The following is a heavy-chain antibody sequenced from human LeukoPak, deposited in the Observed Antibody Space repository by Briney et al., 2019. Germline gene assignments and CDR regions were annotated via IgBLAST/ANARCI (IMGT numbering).Heavy chain of an antibody. J-gene: IGHJ4*02. CDR2: IGSSDVFT. D-gene: IGHD2-8*01. CDR1: GFTVSSNY. CDR3: AKEMVAGWPLDC. V-gene: IGHV3-23*01. Sequence: PGGSLRLSCAASGFTVSSNYMSWVRQAPGKGLEWVSGIGSSDVFTHYADSVKGRFTISRDNSKNTLYLQMNSLRAEDTAVYYCAKEMVAGWPLDCWGQGTLVTVSS.